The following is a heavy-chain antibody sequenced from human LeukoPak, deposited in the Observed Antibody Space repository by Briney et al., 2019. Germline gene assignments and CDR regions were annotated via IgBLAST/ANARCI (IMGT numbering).Heavy chain of an antibody. CDR3: ARGVSAAGFDY. CDR1: GGSISSGAYY. D-gene: IGHD6-13*01. CDR2: IYISGST. V-gene: IGHV4-61*02. Sequence: PSQTLSLTCIVSGGSISSGAYYWTRIRQPAGKGLEWIGRIYISGSTNYNPSLKSRVTISVDASKNQLSMKMTSVTAADTAVYYCARGVSAAGFDYRGQGTLVTVSS. J-gene: IGHJ4*02.